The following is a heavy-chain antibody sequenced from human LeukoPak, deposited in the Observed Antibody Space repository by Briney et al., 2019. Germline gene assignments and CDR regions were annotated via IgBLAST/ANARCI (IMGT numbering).Heavy chain of an antibody. CDR1: EFTFNNYA. CDR3: AKGLSGDYIFDY. CDR2: ISGSVDGT. D-gene: IGHD4-17*01. Sequence: GGSLRLSCATSEFTFNNYAMSWVRQAPGKGLEWVSAISGSVDGTYYADSVKGRFTISRDNSKNTLYLQTNSLRAEDTAVYYCAKGLSGDYIFDYWGQGALVTVSS. J-gene: IGHJ4*02. V-gene: IGHV3-23*01.